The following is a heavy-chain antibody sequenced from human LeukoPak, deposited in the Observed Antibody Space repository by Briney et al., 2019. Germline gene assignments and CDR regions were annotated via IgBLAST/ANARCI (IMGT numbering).Heavy chain of an antibody. J-gene: IGHJ4*02. Sequence: GESLKISCKGSGYSFTSYWIGWVRQMPGKGLEWMGIIFPGDSDTRYSPSFQGQVTISADKSISTAYLQWSSLKASDTAMYYCARRGIRYFDWLPFDYWGQGTLVTVSS. CDR2: IFPGDSDT. V-gene: IGHV5-51*01. CDR1: GYSFTSYW. D-gene: IGHD3-9*01. CDR3: ARRGIRYFDWLPFDY.